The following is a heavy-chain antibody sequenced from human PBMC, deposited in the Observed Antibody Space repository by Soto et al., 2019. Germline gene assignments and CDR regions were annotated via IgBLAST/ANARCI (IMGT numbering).Heavy chain of an antibody. J-gene: IGHJ5*02. D-gene: IGHD2-2*01. CDR1: GGTFSSSA. CDR2: IIPMFGTA. Sequence: QVQVVQSGAEVKKPGSSVKVSCKASGGTFSSSAISWVRQAPGQGLEWMGGIIPMFGTANYAPKFQDRVTITADESTVTAYMELSSLRSEDTAVYYFARLLSNCLRASCYPRWVDPWGQGTLVTVSS. CDR3: ARLLSNCLRASCYPRWVDP. V-gene: IGHV1-69*12.